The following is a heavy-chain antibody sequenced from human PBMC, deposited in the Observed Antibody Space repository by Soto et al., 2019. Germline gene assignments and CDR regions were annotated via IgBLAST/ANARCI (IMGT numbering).Heavy chain of an antibody. CDR1: GGSISSSNW. V-gene: IGHV4-4*02. Sequence: NPSETLSLTCAVSGGSISSSNWWSWVRQPPGKGLEWIGEIYHSGSTNYNPSLKSRVTISVDKSKNQFSLKLSSVTAADTAVYYCARDSLSYYDFLLRDPWGQGTLVTVSS. D-gene: IGHD3-3*01. J-gene: IGHJ5*02. CDR2: IYHSGST. CDR3: ARDSLSYYDFLLRDP.